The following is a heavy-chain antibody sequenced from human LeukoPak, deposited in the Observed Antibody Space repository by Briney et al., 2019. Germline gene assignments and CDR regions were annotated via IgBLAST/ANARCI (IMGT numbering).Heavy chain of an antibody. D-gene: IGHD5-12*01. Sequence: SVKVSCKASGGTFSSYAISWVRQAPGQGLEWMGGIIPIFGTANYAQKFQGRVTITADESTSTAYMELSSLRSEDTAVYYCARGKGYSGYAYYYGMDVWGQGTTITVSS. CDR2: IIPIFGTA. CDR1: GGTFSSYA. J-gene: IGHJ6*02. CDR3: ARGKGYSGYAYYYGMDV. V-gene: IGHV1-69*13.